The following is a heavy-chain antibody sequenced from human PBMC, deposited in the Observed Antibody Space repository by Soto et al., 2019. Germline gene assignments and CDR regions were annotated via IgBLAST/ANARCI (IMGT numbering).Heavy chain of an antibody. Sequence: GGSLRLSCAASGFTFSSYGMHWVRQAPGKGLEWVAVISYDGSNKYYADSVKGRFTISRDNSKNTLYLQMNSLRAEDTAVYYCAKDPQLEPPGYYYYYGMDVWGQGTTVTVSS. J-gene: IGHJ6*02. CDR1: GFTFSSYG. CDR3: AKDPQLEPPGYYYYYGMDV. V-gene: IGHV3-30*18. CDR2: ISYDGSNK. D-gene: IGHD1-1*01.